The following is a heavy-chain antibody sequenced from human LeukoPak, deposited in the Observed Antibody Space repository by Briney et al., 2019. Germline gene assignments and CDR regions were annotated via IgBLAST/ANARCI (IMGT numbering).Heavy chain of an antibody. D-gene: IGHD5-12*01. CDR3: AKDGPYSGYDLAR. J-gene: IGHJ4*02. Sequence: GGSLRLSCAASGFTFSSYAMSWVRQAPGKGLEWVSSIGSSGSGTYYADSVKGRFTISRDISKNTLYLQMNSLRAEDTAVYYCAKDGPYSGYDLARWGQGTLVTVSS. CDR2: IGSSGSGT. CDR1: GFTFSSYA. V-gene: IGHV3-23*01.